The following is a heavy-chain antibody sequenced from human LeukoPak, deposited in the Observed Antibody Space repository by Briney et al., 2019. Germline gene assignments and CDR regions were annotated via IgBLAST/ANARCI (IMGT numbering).Heavy chain of an antibody. Sequence: PSQTLSLTCTVSGGSINSCNFYWICLRQPTGKGLEWIGRLFATGNTSSSHNPSLSSRACISSDTSKNQFSLELTSVTAADTDVYYCARGIVSPRFYDYMDVWGKGTTVTVSS. D-gene: IGHD1-26*01. V-gene: IGHV4-61*02. CDR2: LFATGNT. J-gene: IGHJ6*03. CDR1: GGSINSCNFY. CDR3: ARGIVSPRFYDYMDV.